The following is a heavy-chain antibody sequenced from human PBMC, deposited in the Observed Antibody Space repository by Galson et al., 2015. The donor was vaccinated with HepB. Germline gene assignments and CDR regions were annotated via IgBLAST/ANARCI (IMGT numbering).Heavy chain of an antibody. CDR1: GFTLSSYA. CDR2: ISYDGRTQ. V-gene: IGHV3-30*03. Sequence: SLRLSCAASGFTLSSYAIHWVCQAPGKGLEWVTVISYDGRTQNYADSVMGRFTISRDNSKDTVYLQMSSLRADDTAVYYCARGDGSIWYSYWGQGILVTVSS. D-gene: IGHD6-13*01. CDR3: ARGDGSIWYSY. J-gene: IGHJ4*02.